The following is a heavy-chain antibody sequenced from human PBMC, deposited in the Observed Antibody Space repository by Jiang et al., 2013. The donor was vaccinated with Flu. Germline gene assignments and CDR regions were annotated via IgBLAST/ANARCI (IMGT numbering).Heavy chain of an antibody. Sequence: QTLSLTCAISGHSVSSNSVGWYWIRQSPSRGLEWLGKTYYRSKWYSDYAVSVKSRITINPDTSKNQFSLQLNSVTPEDTAVYYCARSSSWALDVWGQGTMVTVSS. CDR3: ARSSSWALDV. J-gene: IGHJ3*01. V-gene: IGHV6-1*01. D-gene: IGHD6-19*01. CDR1: GHSVSSNSVG. CDR2: TYYRSKWYS.